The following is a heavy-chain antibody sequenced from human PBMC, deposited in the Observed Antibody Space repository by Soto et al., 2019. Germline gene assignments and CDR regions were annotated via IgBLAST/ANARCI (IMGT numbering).Heavy chain of an antibody. J-gene: IGHJ3*02. CDR2: IKQDGSEK. D-gene: IGHD4-17*01. V-gene: IGHV3-7*01. Sequence: GGSLRLSCAASGFTFSSYWMSWVSQAPGKRLEWVANIKQDGSEKYYVDSVKGRFTISRDNAKNSLYLQMNSLIAEDTVVYYCARDGTTVTSDAFDIWGQGTMVTGSS. CDR1: GFTFSSYW. CDR3: ARDGTTVTSDAFDI.